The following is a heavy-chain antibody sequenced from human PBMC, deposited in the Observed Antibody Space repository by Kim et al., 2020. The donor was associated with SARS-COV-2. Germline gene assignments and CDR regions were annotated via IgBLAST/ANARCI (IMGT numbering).Heavy chain of an antibody. J-gene: IGHJ4*02. CDR3: AKDPGTYYDILTGYISLYYFDY. D-gene: IGHD3-9*01. CDR2: ISGSGGST. CDR1: GFTFSSYA. Sequence: GGSLRLSCAASGFTFSSYAMSWVRQAPGKGLEWVSAISGSGGSTYYADSVKGRFTISRDNSKNTLYLQMNSLRAEDTAVYYCAKDPGTYYDILTGYISLYYFDYWGQGTLVTVSS. V-gene: IGHV3-23*01.